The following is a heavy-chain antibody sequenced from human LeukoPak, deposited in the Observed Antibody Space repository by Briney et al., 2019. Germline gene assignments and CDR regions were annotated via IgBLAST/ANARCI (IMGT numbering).Heavy chain of an antibody. J-gene: IGHJ4*02. CDR3: ARVDLGSGSALDY. Sequence: SETLSLTCSVSGGSFSSFYWSWIRQSPGKGLEWIGYSLHGGSSNYNPSLKSRVTISVDTSKNQFSLKLSSVTAADTAVYYCARVDLGSGSALDYWGQGTLVTVSS. CDR1: GGSFSSFY. D-gene: IGHD3-10*01. V-gene: IGHV4-59*12. CDR2: SLHGGSS.